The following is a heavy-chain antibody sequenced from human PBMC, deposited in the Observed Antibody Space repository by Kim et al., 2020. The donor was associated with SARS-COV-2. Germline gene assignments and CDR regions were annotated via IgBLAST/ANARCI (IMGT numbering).Heavy chain of an antibody. CDR3: AREELVSHDAFDI. V-gene: IGHV3-48*03. J-gene: IGHJ3*02. CDR2: ISSSSNSK. D-gene: IGHD1-1*01. Sequence: GGSLRLSCAASGFTFRSYEMNWVRQAPGEGLEWVSYISSSSNSKYYADSVKGRFTISRDNAKYSLYLQMNGLRAEDTAVYYCAREELVSHDAFDIWGEGRMVSVSS. CDR1: GFTFRSYE.